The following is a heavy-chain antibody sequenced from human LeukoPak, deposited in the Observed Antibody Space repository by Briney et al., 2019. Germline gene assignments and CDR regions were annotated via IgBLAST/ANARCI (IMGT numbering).Heavy chain of an antibody. CDR2: IYTGGRT. D-gene: IGHD3-16*01. V-gene: IGHV3-53*01. CDR3: ARDSSDFGGALDI. CDR1: GFIVSDYY. Sequence: GGSLRLSCAVSGFIVSDYYMYWVRQAPGKSLEWVSVIYTGGRTLYADSVRGRVTISRDSPKNTLYLQMDSLRAEDTAIYYCARDSSDFGGALDIWGQGTMVTVSS. J-gene: IGHJ3*02.